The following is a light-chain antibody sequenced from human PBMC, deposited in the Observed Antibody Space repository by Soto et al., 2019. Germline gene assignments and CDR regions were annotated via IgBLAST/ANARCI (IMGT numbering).Light chain of an antibody. V-gene: IGKV3-15*01. J-gene: IGKJ2*01. Sequence: EIVLTQSPATLSLSPGERATLSCGATQSVSSSYLAWYQQKPGQAPRLLFYGASTRATGIPARFSGSGSGTDFTLTISSLQSEDFAVYYCQQSNNWPYTFGQGTKLEIK. CDR3: QQSNNWPYT. CDR2: GAS. CDR1: QSVSSSY.